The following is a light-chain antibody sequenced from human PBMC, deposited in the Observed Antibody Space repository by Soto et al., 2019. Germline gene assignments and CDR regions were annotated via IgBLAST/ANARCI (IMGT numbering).Light chain of an antibody. CDR3: QQYNTYPLT. J-gene: IGKJ1*01. CDR1: QSISGW. CDR2: DAS. Sequence: DIQMTQSPSSLSASVGDRVTITCRASQSISGWLAWYQQTPGKAPKVLIYDASSLESGVPSRFSGSGSGTEFSLTISSLQPDDFATYYCQQYNTYPLTFGQGTKVDI. V-gene: IGKV1-5*01.